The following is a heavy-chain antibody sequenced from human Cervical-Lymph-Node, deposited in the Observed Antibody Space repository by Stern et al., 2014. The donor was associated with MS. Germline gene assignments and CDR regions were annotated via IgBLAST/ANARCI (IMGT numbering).Heavy chain of an antibody. D-gene: IGHD2-15*01. J-gene: IGHJ3*02. Sequence: VQLVESGAELKKPGASVKVSCKASGYTFTSYGISWVRQAPGQGLEWMGWISSYNGSTNYAHKLQGRVPMTTDTSTSTAYMELRSLRSDDTAVYYCARGLLGSENAFDIWGQGTMVTVSS. CDR3: ARGLLGSENAFDI. CDR1: GYTFTSYG. CDR2: ISSYNGST. V-gene: IGHV1-18*01.